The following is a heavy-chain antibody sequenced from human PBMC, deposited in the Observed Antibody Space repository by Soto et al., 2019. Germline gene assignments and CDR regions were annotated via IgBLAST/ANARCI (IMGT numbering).Heavy chain of an antibody. V-gene: IGHV3-53*01. Sequence: EVQLVESGGGLIQPGGSLRLSCAASGFTVSSNYMSWVRQAPGKGLEWVSVIYSGGSTYYADSVKGRFTISTDNSKNTLYLQMNSLRAEDTAVYYCAKDRESYYGSGSSSYYYGMDVWGQGTTVTVSS. CDR2: IYSGGST. D-gene: IGHD3-10*01. CDR3: AKDRESYYGSGSSSYYYGMDV. CDR1: GFTVSSNY. J-gene: IGHJ6*02.